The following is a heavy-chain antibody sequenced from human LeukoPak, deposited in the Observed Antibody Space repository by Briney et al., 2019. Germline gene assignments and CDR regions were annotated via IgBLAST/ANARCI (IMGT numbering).Heavy chain of an antibody. D-gene: IGHD2-15*01. CDR3: ARDIVVGNWFDP. Sequence: SETLSLTCTVSGGSISSGSYYWSWIRQPAGKGLEWIGRIYTSGSTNYNPSLKSRVTISVDTSKNQFSLKLSSVTAADTAVYYCARDIVVGNWFDPWGQGTLVTVS. CDR1: GGSISSGSYY. V-gene: IGHV4-61*02. CDR2: IYTSGST. J-gene: IGHJ5*02.